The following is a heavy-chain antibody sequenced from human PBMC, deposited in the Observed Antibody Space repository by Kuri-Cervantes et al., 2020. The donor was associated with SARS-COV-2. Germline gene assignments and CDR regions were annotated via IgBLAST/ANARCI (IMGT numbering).Heavy chain of an antibody. D-gene: IGHD3-3*01. V-gene: IGHV1-18*01. Sequence: ASVKVSCKASGYTFTSYGISWVRQAPGQGLEWMGWISAYNGNTNYAQKLQGRVTMTTDTSTSTAYVELRSLRSDDTAVYYCARDGGDITIFGVVLGYMDVWGKGTTVTVSS. CDR2: ISAYNGNT. CDR1: GYTFTSYG. J-gene: IGHJ6*03. CDR3: ARDGGDITIFGVVLGYMDV.